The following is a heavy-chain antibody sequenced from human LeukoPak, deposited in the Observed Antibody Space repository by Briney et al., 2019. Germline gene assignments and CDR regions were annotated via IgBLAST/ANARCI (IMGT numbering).Heavy chain of an antibody. V-gene: IGHV3-23*01. CDR2: ISGSGGST. Sequence: TGGSLRLSCAASGFTFSSYAMSWVRQAPGKGLEWVSAISGSGGSTYYADSVKGRFTISRDNSKNTLYLQMNSLRAEDTAVYYCAKVVAGTRPPNYYYYYMDVWGKGTTVTISS. CDR1: GFTFSSYA. J-gene: IGHJ6*03. CDR3: AKVVAGTRPPNYYYYYMDV. D-gene: IGHD1-14*01.